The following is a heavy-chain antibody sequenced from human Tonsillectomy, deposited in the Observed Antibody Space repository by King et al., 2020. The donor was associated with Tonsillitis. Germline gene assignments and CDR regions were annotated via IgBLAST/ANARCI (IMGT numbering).Heavy chain of an antibody. CDR3: ARDVAAAGFLWD. Sequence: EVQLVESGGGLIQPGGSLRLSCAASGFTVSSNYMSWVRQAPGKGLEWVSVIYSGGSTYYADSVKGRFTLYRDNSKNTLYLQMNSLRAEDTAVYYCARDVAAAGFLWDWGQGTLVTVSS. D-gene: IGHD6-13*01. CDR2: IYSGGST. J-gene: IGHJ4*02. CDR1: GFTVSSNY. V-gene: IGHV3-53*01.